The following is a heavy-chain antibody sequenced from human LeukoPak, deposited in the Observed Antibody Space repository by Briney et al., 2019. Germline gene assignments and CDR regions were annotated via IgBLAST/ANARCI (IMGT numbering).Heavy chain of an antibody. D-gene: IGHD2-15*01. CDR2: IYYSGST. CDR1: GGSISSGGYY. J-gene: IGHJ6*02. CDR3: ARLPYCSGGSCRSYYYYGMDV. Sequence: PSETLSLTRTVSGGSISSGGYYWSWIRQHPGKGLEWIGYIYYSGSTYYNPSLKSRVTISVDTSKNQFSLKLSSVTAADTAVYYCARLPYCSGGSCRSYYYYGMDVWGQGTTVTVSS. V-gene: IGHV4-31*03.